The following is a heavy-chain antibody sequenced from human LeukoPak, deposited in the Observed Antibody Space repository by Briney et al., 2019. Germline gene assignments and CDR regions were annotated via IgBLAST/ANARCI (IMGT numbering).Heavy chain of an antibody. CDR1: GGSFSGYY. CDR3: ARGIRITIFGVVIIPHYYYMDV. J-gene: IGHJ6*03. Sequence: SETLSLTCAVYGGSFSGYYWSWIRQPPGKGLEWIGEINHSGSANYNPSLKSRVTISVDTSKNQFSLKLSSVTAADTAVYYCARGIRITIFGVVIIPHYYYMDVWGKGTTVTVSS. CDR2: INHSGSA. V-gene: IGHV4-34*01. D-gene: IGHD3-3*01.